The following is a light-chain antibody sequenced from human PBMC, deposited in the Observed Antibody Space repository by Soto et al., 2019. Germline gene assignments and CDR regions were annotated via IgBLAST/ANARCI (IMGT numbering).Light chain of an antibody. CDR2: GAS. CDR1: QSVTRSF. CDR3: HQYGSSPQA. J-gene: IGKJ3*01. V-gene: IGKV3-20*01. Sequence: EIVLTQSPGTLSLSPGERVTLSCRASQSVTRSFLAWYQQKPGKAPRLLIYGASSRATGIPDRFSGSGSGKDFTLTISRLEPEDFAVYYCHQYGSSPQAFGPGTKVDIK.